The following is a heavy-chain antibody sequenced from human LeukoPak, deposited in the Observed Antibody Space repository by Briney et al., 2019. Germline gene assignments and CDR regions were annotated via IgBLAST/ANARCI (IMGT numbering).Heavy chain of an antibody. V-gene: IGHV3-74*01. CDR1: GFTFSRYW. CDR3: ARVPPYQLLQAYDAFDI. CDR2: INTDGSST. D-gene: IGHD2-2*01. J-gene: IGHJ3*02. Sequence: GGSLRLSCAASGFTFSRYWMHWVRQAPGKGLVWVSRINTDGSSTNYADSVKGRFTISRDNAKNTLFLQMYSLGAEDTAVYYCARVPPYQLLQAYDAFDIWGQGTMVTVSS.